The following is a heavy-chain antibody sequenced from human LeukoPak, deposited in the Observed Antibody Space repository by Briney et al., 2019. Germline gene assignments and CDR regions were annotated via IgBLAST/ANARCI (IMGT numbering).Heavy chain of an antibody. Sequence: PGGALRLSCAASGFTFSSYAMHWVRQAPGKGPEWVAVISYDGSNKYYADSVKGRFTISRDNSKNTLYLQMNSLRAEDTAVYYCARVGSSGWYFFDYWGQGTLVTVSS. D-gene: IGHD6-19*01. J-gene: IGHJ4*02. V-gene: IGHV3-30*04. CDR2: ISYDGSNK. CDR1: GFTFSSYA. CDR3: ARVGSSGWYFFDY.